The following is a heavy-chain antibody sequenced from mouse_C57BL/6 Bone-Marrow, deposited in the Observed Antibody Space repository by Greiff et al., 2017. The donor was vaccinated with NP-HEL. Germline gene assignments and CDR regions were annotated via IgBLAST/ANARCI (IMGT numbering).Heavy chain of an antibody. V-gene: IGHV1-55*01. J-gene: IGHJ3*01. Sequence: QVQLQQPGAELLKPGASVKMSCKASGYTFTSYWITWVKQRPGQGLEWIGDISPGSGSTNYNEKFKSKATLTVDTSSSTAYMQLSSLTSEDSAVYYCARRGGPAWFAYWGQGTLVTVSA. CDR3: ARRGGPAWFAY. D-gene: IGHD3-3*01. CDR2: ISPGSGST. CDR1: GYTFTSYW.